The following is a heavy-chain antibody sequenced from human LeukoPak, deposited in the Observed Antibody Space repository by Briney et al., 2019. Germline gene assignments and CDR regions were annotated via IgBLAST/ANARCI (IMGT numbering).Heavy chain of an antibody. CDR1: GYTFTSYG. CDR3: ARGAGHIVVVTAIRNAFDI. CDR2: ISAYNGNT. Sequence: ASVKVSCKASGYTFTSYGISWVRQAPGQGLEWMGWISAYNGNTNYAQKLQGRVTMTTDTSTSTAYMELRSLRSGDTAVYYCARGAGHIVVVTAIRNAFDIWGQGTMVTVSS. J-gene: IGHJ3*02. V-gene: IGHV1-18*01. D-gene: IGHD2-21*02.